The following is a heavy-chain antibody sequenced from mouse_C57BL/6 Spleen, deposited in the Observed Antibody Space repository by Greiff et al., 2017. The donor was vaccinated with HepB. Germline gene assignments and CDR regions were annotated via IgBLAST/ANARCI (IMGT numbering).Heavy chain of an antibody. CDR3: ARAYYDYYFDY. CDR1: GYSITSGYD. Sequence: EVQLVESGPGMVKPSQSLSLTCTVTGYSITSGYDWHWIRHFPGNKLEWMGYISYSGSTNYNPSLKSRISITHDTSKNHFFLKLNSVTTEDTATYYCARAYYDYYFDYWGQGTTLTVSS. V-gene: IGHV3-1*01. D-gene: IGHD2-4*01. J-gene: IGHJ2*01. CDR2: ISYSGST.